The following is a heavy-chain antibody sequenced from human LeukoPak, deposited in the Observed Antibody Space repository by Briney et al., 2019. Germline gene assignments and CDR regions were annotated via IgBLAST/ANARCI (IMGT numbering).Heavy chain of an antibody. CDR1: GDSISSDAFY. CDR3: ARGVSVYYDSSGYYYFDS. J-gene: IGHJ4*02. Sequence: SETLSLTCTVSGDSISSDAFYWSWVRQQPGKGLEWIGYIYYSGSTSYNPSLKSRLTISVDTSKNQFSLKLRSVTAADTAVYYCARGVSVYYDSSGYYYFDSWGQRTLVTVSS. V-gene: IGHV4-31*03. D-gene: IGHD3-22*01. CDR2: IYYSGST.